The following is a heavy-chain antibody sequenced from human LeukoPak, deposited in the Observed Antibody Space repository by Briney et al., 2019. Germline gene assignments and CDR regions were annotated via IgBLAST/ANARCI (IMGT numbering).Heavy chain of an antibody. J-gene: IGHJ4*02. D-gene: IGHD1-26*01. V-gene: IGHV3-48*01. CDR2: ISGRSSAI. CDR3: ARDRLTSGSYFFDY. Sequence: GGSLRLSCAASAFTFSDYSMNWVRQAPGKGLEWISYISGRSSAIYYADSVRGRFTISRDNAKNSMYLQMNSLRAEDTAVYYCARDRLTSGSYFFDYWGQGALVTVSS. CDR1: AFTFSDYS.